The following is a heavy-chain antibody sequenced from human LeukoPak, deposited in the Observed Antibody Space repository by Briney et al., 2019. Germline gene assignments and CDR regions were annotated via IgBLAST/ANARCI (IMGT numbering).Heavy chain of an antibody. V-gene: IGHV3-30*02. J-gene: IGHJ4*02. CDR1: GFTFSGYD. CDR3: TKASAIDY. CDR2: IRYDGSNK. Sequence: HPGGSLSLSCAASGFTFSGYDMHWVRQAPPKGLEWVAFIRYDGSNKYYRDSVKGRFTISRDNSKNTLYLQMNSLRPEDTAVYYCTKASAIDYGGQGTLATVSP.